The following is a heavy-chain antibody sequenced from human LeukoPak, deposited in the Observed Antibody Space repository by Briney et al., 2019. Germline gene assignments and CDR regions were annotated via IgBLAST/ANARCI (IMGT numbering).Heavy chain of an antibody. D-gene: IGHD2-21*02. V-gene: IGHV3-15*01. Sequence: GRSLRLSCGGSGFTFSDAWMSWVRQAPGKGLEWVGRIKDNGAGGTTGYAAPVKGRFTISRDDSKSTMYMDMESLKTEDTAVYYCATTRRGDGIGYWGQGTLVTVSS. CDR3: ATTRRGDGIGY. CDR2: IKDNGAGGTT. CDR1: GFTFSDAW. J-gene: IGHJ4*02.